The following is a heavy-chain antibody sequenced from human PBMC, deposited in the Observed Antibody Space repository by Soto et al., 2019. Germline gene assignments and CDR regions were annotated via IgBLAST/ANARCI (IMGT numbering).Heavy chain of an antibody. D-gene: IGHD2-15*01. Sequence: EVQLVESGGVVVQPGGSLRLSCAASGFTFDDYTMHWVRQAPGKGLEWVSLISWDGGSTYYADSVKGRFTISRDNSKNSLYLQMNSLRTEDTALYYCAKGKRDSIMTLYPDYYGMDVWGQGTTVTVSS. CDR3: AKGKRDSIMTLYPDYYGMDV. V-gene: IGHV3-43*01. CDR1: GFTFDDYT. CDR2: ISWDGGST. J-gene: IGHJ6*02.